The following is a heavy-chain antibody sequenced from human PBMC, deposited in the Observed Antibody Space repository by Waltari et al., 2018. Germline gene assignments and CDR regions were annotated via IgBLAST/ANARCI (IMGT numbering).Heavy chain of an antibody. CDR1: GGTFSTYA. CDR2: IIPILGIA. Sequence: QVQLVQSGAEVKKPGSSVKVSCKASGGTFSTYANSWVRQAPGQGLEWMGGIIPILGIANYAQKFQGRVTITADKSTSTAYMELSSLRSEDTAVYYCARYSSGWYEGDYYYYMDVWGKGTTVTVSS. CDR3: ARYSSGWYEGDYYYYMDV. J-gene: IGHJ6*03. V-gene: IGHV1-69*10. D-gene: IGHD6-19*01.